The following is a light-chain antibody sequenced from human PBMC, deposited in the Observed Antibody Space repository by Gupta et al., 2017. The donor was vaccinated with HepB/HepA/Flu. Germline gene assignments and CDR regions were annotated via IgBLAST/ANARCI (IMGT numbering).Light chain of an antibody. CDR2: KDI. CDR3: QSADSSGTYVV. CDR1: ALPKQY. J-gene: IGLJ2*01. Sequence: SYELTQPPSVSVSPGQPARITCSGDALPKQYAYWYQQKPGQAPVVVIYKDIERPSGIPERFSGSSSGTTVTLTISGVQAEDEADYYCQSADSSGTYVVVGGGTKLTVL. V-gene: IGLV3-25*03.